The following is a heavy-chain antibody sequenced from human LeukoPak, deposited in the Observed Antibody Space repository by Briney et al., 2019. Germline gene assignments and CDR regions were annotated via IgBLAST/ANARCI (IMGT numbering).Heavy chain of an antibody. CDR2: IYYSGST. V-gene: IGHV4-59*01. CDR3: ARVDGPDSSGYPYDY. D-gene: IGHD3-22*01. J-gene: IGHJ4*02. Sequence: PSETLSLTCTVSGGSISSYYWSWIWQPPGKGLEWIGYIYYSGSTNYNPSLKSRVTISVDTSKNQFSLRLSSVTAADTAVYYCARVDGPDSSGYPYDYWGQGTLVTVSS. CDR1: GGSISSYY.